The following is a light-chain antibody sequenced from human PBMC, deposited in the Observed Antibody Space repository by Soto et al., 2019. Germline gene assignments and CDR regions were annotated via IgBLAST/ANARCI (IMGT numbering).Light chain of an antibody. J-gene: IGKJ4*01. Sequence: EIVLTQSPATLSLSPGEVATLSCRASPSVSNYLAWYQQKPGQAPRLLIFHASKRATGIPARFSGSGSGTDFTLTISSLEPEDFAVYYCQQRSNWPLTFGGGTKVEIK. V-gene: IGKV3-11*01. CDR2: HAS. CDR3: QQRSNWPLT. CDR1: PSVSNY.